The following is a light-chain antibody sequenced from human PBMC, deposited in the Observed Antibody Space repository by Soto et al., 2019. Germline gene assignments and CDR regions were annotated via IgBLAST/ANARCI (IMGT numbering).Light chain of an antibody. V-gene: IGKV1-39*01. J-gene: IGKJ5*01. CDR3: RQSYSTPNT. CDR2: AAS. CDR1: QSISSS. Sequence: DIPMTQSPSSLSASVGDRVSITCRASQSISSSLTWYQQKPGKAPKLLIYAASSLQSGVPSRFSGSGSGTDIKLTISSLQPEDFATYYCRQSYSTPNTFGQGTRLEIK.